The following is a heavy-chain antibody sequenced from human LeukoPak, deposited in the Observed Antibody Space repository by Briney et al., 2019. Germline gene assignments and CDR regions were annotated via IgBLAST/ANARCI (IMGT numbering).Heavy chain of an antibody. J-gene: IGHJ4*02. V-gene: IGHV3-21*01. Sequence: GGSLRLSCVASGFTFSSYSMNWVRQAPGKGLEWVSSISSSSLYIYYGDSVKGRFTISRDNAKHSVYLQMNRLRAEDTAVFYCARAGSGYTSPSDYWGQGTLVTVSS. D-gene: IGHD6-13*01. CDR3: ARAGSGYTSPSDY. CDR2: ISSSSLYI. CDR1: GFTFSSYS.